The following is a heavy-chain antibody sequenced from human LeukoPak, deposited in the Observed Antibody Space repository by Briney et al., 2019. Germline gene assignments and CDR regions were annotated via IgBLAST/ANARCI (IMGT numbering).Heavy chain of an antibody. Sequence: ASVKVSCKASGYTFTSYDINWVRQATGQGLEWMGWMNPNSGNTGYAQKFQGRVTITRNTSISTAYMELRSLRSDDTAVYYCARASAAEGTYYYYYMDVWGKGTTVTVSS. J-gene: IGHJ6*03. V-gene: IGHV1-8*03. CDR3: ARASAAEGTYYYYYMDV. D-gene: IGHD2-2*01. CDR2: MNPNSGNT. CDR1: GYTFTSYD.